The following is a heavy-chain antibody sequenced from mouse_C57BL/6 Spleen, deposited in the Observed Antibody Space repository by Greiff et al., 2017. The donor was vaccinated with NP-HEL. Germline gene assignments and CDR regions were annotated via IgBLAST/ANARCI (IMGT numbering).Heavy chain of an antibody. CDR2: INPNNGGT. Sequence: VQLQQSGPELVKPGASVKISCKASGYTFTDYYMNWVKQSHGKSLEWIGDINPNNGGTSYNQQFKGKATLTVDKSSSTAYRELRSLTSEDSAVYYCARMGITTVSYYFDDWGQGTTLTVSS. D-gene: IGHD1-1*01. J-gene: IGHJ2*01. CDR1: GYTFTDYY. V-gene: IGHV1-26*01. CDR3: ARMGITTVSYYFDD.